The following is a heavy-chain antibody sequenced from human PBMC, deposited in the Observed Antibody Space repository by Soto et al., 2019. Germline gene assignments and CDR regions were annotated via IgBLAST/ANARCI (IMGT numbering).Heavy chain of an antibody. V-gene: IGHV3-48*03. CDR2: LSASGCTE. D-gene: IGHD2-8*02. CDR3: ARVELVAVASLSSYCLDS. J-gene: IGHJ5*01. CDR1: DVGLNLND. Sequence: GASWRRCWEVADVGLNLNDMSRVRQAPGKGLEWIACLSASGCTEYYSDCVKGCFTISRDNARNSLFLQMSSLRAEDTAVYYCARVELVAVASLSSYCLDSWGQGTLVTVSS.